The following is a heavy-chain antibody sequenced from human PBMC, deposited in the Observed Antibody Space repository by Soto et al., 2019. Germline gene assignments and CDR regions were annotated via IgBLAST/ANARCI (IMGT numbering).Heavy chain of an antibody. CDR3: ARDLYSSSARYFDY. D-gene: IGHD6-6*01. Sequence: EVQLVESGGGLVKPGGSLRLSCAASGFTFSSYSMNWVRQAPGKGLEWVSSISSSSSYIYYADSVKGRFTISRDNTKNSLYLQMNSLRAEDTAVYYCARDLYSSSARYFDYWGQGTLVTVSS. CDR1: GFTFSSYS. CDR2: ISSSSSYI. V-gene: IGHV3-21*01. J-gene: IGHJ4*02.